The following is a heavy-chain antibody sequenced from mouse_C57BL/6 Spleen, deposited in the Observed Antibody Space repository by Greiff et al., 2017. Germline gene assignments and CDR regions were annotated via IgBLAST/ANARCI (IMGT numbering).Heavy chain of an antibody. Sequence: QVQLKESGAELVRPGASVTLSCKASGYTFTDYEMHWVKQTPVHGLEWIGAIDPETGGTAYNQKFKGKAILTADKSSSTAYMELRSLTSEDSAVYYCTRVLRRYYYAMDYWGQGTSVTVSS. CDR3: TRVLRRYYYAMDY. V-gene: IGHV1-15*01. CDR1: GYTFTDYE. CDR2: IDPETGGT. D-gene: IGHD1-2*01. J-gene: IGHJ4*01.